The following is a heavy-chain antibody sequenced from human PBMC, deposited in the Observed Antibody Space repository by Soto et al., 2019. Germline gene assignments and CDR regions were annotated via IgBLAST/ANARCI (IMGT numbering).Heavy chain of an antibody. CDR3: ARQRRDFDY. V-gene: IGHV4-59*08. J-gene: IGHJ4*02. Sequence: SETLSLTCTVPGGSISNYYWSWIRQPPAQGLQWIGYIFSSGSTNYNPSLKSRVTISVDTSKNQFSLNLSSVTAADTAVYYCARQRRDFDYWGQGSLVTVS. CDR2: IFSSGST. CDR1: GGSISNYY.